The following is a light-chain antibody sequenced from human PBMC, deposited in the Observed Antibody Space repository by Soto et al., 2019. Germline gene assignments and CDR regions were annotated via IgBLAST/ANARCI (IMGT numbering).Light chain of an antibody. CDR1: SSNIGNNY. CDR3: LTWDTSLSVGV. Sequence: QSVLTQPPSVSAAPGQKVTISCSGSSSNIGNNYVSWYQHLPGTAPKLLIYDNDKRPSGIPDRFSGSKSGASATLDITGLQTGDEADFYCLTWDTSLSVGVFGTGTKATVL. V-gene: IGLV1-51*01. CDR2: DND. J-gene: IGLJ1*01.